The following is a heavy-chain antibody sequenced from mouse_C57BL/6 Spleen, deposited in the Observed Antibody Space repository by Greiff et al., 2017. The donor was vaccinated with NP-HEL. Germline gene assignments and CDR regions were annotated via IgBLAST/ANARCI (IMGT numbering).Heavy chain of an antibody. D-gene: IGHD2-4*01. J-gene: IGHJ4*01. CDR2: IHPNSGST. CDR1: GYTFTSYW. V-gene: IGHV1-64*01. CDR3: ASSFYYDYLYAMDY. Sequence: VQLQQPGAELVKPGASVKLSCKASGYTFTSYWMHWVKQRPGQGLEWIGMIHPNSGSTNYNEKFKSKATLTVDKSSSTAYMQLSSLTSEDSAVYYCASSFYYDYLYAMDYWGQGTSVTVSS.